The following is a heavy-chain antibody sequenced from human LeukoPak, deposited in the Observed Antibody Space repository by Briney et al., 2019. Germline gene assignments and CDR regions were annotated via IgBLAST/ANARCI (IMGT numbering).Heavy chain of an antibody. Sequence: PSETLSLTCTVSGGSISSGDYYWSWIRQPPGKGLEWIGYIYYSGSTNYNPSLKSRVTIPVDTSKNQFSLKLSSVTAADTAVYYCARVFSDGYNWAYFDYWGQGTLVTVSS. CDR3: ARVFSDGYNWAYFDY. D-gene: IGHD5-24*01. CDR1: GGSISSGDYY. V-gene: IGHV4-61*08. CDR2: IYYSGST. J-gene: IGHJ4*02.